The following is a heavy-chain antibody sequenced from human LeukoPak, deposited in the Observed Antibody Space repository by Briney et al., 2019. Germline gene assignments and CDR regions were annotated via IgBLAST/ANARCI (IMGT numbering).Heavy chain of an antibody. CDR1: GGSFSGYY. D-gene: IGHD6-13*01. Sequence: SETLSLTCAVYGGSFSGYYWSWIRRPPGKGLEWIGEINHSGSTNYNPSLKSRVTISVDTSKNQFSLKLSSVTAADTAVYYCARGRARGYSTVGWFDPWGQGTLVTVSS. V-gene: IGHV4-34*01. CDR2: INHSGST. J-gene: IGHJ5*02. CDR3: ARGRARGYSTVGWFDP.